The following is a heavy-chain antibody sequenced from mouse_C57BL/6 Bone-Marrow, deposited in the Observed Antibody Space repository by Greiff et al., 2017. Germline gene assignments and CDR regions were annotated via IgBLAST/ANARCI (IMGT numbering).Heavy chain of an antibody. CDR3: TRYGYYRAMDY. CDR1: GYTFTDYE. CDR2: IDPETGGT. V-gene: IGHV1-15*01. J-gene: IGHJ4*01. D-gene: IGHD2-14*01. Sequence: VKLMESGAELVRPGASVTLSCKASGYTFTDYEMHWVKQTPVHGLEWIGAIDPETGGTAYNQKFKGKAILTADKSSSTAYMELRSLTSEDSAVYYCTRYGYYRAMDYWGQGTSVTVSS.